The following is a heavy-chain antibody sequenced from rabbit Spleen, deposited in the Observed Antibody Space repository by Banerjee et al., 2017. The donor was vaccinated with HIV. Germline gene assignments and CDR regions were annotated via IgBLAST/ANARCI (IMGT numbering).Heavy chain of an antibody. V-gene: IGHV1S40*01. J-gene: IGHJ4*01. CDR3: ARSGTGTDYYLGL. D-gene: IGHD7-1*01. CDR2: IYAGSSGST. CDR1: GVSFSGSSY. Sequence: QSLEESGGDLVKPGASLTLTCIASGVSFSGSSYMCWVRQAPGKGLEWIACIYAGSSGSTWYASWAKGRFTISKTSSTTVTLQMTSLTAADTASYFCARSGTGTDYYLGLWGPGTLVTVS.